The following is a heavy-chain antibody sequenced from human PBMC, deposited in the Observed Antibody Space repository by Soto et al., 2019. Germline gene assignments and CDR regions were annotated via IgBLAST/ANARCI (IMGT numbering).Heavy chain of an antibody. D-gene: IGHD3-22*01. Sequence: QVQLQESGPGLVKPSQTLSLTCTVSGGSISSGGYYWSWTRQHPGKGLEWIGYIYYSGSTYYNPSLKSRVTISVDTSKNQFSLKLSSVTAADTAVYYCARDNRSSGYAPFDYWGQGTLVTVSS. V-gene: IGHV4-31*03. CDR3: ARDNRSSGYAPFDY. CDR2: IYYSGST. J-gene: IGHJ4*02. CDR1: GGSISSGGYY.